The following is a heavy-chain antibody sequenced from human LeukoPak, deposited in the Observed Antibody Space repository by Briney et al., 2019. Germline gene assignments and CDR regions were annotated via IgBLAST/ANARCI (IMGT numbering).Heavy chain of an antibody. CDR2: INPNSGGT. V-gene: IGHV1-2*06. CDR1: GYTFTGYY. CDR3: ARAMIVVVDAFDI. D-gene: IGHD3-22*01. Sequence: GASVKVSCKASGYTFTGYYMHWLRQAPGQGLEWMGRINPNSGGTNYAQKFQGRVTMTRDTSISTAYMELSRLRSDDTAVYYCARAMIVVVDAFDIWGQGTMVTVSS. J-gene: IGHJ3*02.